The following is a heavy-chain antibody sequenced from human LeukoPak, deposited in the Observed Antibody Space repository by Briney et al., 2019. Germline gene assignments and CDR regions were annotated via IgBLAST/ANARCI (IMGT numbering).Heavy chain of an antibody. Sequence: GGSLRLSCAASGFTFSSYWMNWVRQAPGKGLEWVANIKQDGSEKYYVDSVKGRFTISRDNAKNSLYLQMNSLRAEDTAVYYCASEPYDSSGYAYYYYGMDVWGQGTTVTVSS. J-gene: IGHJ6*02. CDR1: GFTFSSYW. V-gene: IGHV3-7*01. CDR2: IKQDGSEK. D-gene: IGHD3-22*01. CDR3: ASEPYDSSGYAYYYYGMDV.